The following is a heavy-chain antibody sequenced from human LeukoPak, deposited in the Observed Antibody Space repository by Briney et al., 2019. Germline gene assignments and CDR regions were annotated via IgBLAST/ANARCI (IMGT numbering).Heavy chain of an antibody. D-gene: IGHD3-10*01. CDR2: IYATDLT. V-gene: IGHV4-4*07. J-gene: IGHJ5*02. CDR3: ARGFGSGTSPIDL. CDR1: GRSIRSVH. Sequence: SGTLSLTCTVSGRSIRSVHWNWIRQSAGKGLEWIGRIYATDLTNYNPSLKSRVTLSVDMSKNELSLTLKSVTAADTAVYYCARGFGSGTSPIDLWGQGALVTVSS.